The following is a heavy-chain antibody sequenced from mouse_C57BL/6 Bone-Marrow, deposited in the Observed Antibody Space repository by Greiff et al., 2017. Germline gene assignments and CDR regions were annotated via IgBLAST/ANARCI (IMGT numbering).Heavy chain of an antibody. V-gene: IGHV1-64*01. CDR1: GYTFTSYW. J-gene: IGHJ4*01. CDR3: ARAGTNYARDY. CDR2: IHPNSGST. Sequence: VQLQQPGAELVKPGASVKLSCKASGYTFTSYWMHWVKQRPGQGLEWIGMIHPNSGSTKYNEKFKSKATLTVDKSSSTAYMQLSSLTSEDSAVYDCARAGTNYARDYWGQGTSVTVSS. D-gene: IGHD3-3*01.